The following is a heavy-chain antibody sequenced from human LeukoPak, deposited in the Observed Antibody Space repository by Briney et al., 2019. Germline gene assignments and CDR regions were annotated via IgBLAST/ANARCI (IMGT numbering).Heavy chain of an antibody. V-gene: IGHV3-7*01. Sequence: PGGSLRLSCATSGFTFSNYWMNWVRQAPGKGLEWVASIRQDGAEKYYVDSVKGRFTISRDNGKNSLSLLMNSLGAEDTAVYYCARVLGYCSGGSCYSYYYYMDVWGKGTTVTVSS. CDR1: GFTFSNYW. CDR3: ARVLGYCSGGSCYSYYYYMDV. J-gene: IGHJ6*03. D-gene: IGHD2-15*01. CDR2: IRQDGAEK.